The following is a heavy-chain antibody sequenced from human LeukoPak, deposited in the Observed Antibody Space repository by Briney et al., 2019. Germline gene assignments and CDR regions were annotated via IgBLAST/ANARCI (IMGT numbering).Heavy chain of an antibody. CDR2: INPNSGGT. CDR1: GYTFTCYY. J-gene: IGHJ4*02. D-gene: IGHD3-16*02. CDR3: ARVKRRLGELSLLFDY. Sequence: ASVKVSCKASGYTFTCYYMHWVRQAPGQGLEWMGRINPNSGGTNYAQKFQGRVTMTRDASISTAYMELSRLRSDDTAVYYCARVKRRLGELSLLFDYWGQGTLVTVSS. V-gene: IGHV1-2*06.